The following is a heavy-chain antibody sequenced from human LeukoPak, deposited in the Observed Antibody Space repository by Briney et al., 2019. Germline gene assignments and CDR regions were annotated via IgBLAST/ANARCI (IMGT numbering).Heavy chain of an antibody. CDR1: GFTFSSYW. CDR3: AREGVVVPAAGGVSPEDV. V-gene: IGHV4-34*01. J-gene: IGHJ6*02. D-gene: IGHD2-2*01. CDR2: INHSGST. Sequence: PGGSLRLSCTASGFTFSSYWMDWIRQPPGKGLEWIGEINHSGSTNYNPSLKSRVTISVDTSKNQFSLKLSSVTAADTAVYYCAREGVVVPAAGGVSPEDVWGQGTTVTVSS.